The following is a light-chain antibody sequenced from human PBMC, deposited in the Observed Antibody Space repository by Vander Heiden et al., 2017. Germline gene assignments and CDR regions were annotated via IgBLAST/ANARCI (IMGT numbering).Light chain of an antibody. V-gene: IGLV3-1*01. CDR3: QTWDSTMYV. J-gene: IGLJ1*01. CDR1: KLGDYY. CDR2: GDK. Sequence: SFELTQPPSVSVSPGQTATITCSGEKLGDYYASWYQQKPGQSPRLVIYGDKRRPSGIPERFSGSNSGKDATLTISGTQAIDEADYYCQTWDSTMYVFGTGTKLTVL.